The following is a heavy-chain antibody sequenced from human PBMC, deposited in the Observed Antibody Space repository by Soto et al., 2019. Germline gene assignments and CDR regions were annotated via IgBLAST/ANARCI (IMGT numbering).Heavy chain of an antibody. CDR2: INFSGGST. V-gene: IGHV3-23*01. CDR1: GFTFSETA. CDR3: AKDVDFQN. Sequence: GGSLRLSCAVSGFTFSETAMGWVRQAPGKGLEWVSTINFSGGSTYYADSVKGRFTISRDNSKNALYLHMRSLRPEDTAVYYCAKDVDFQNWGQGTQVTVSS. J-gene: IGHJ1*01.